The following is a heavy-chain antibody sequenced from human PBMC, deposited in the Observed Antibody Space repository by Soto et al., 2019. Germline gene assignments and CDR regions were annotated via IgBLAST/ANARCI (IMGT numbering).Heavy chain of an antibody. CDR2: IYWNDDK. CDR3: AHTGGHNYDFWSGYPKDFDY. D-gene: IGHD3-3*01. V-gene: IGHV2-5*01. J-gene: IGHJ4*02. Sequence: EXGLTLVSPTQALTLTCTFSGFSLSTSGVGVGWIRQPPGKSLEWLALIYWNDDKRYSPSLKSRLTITKDTSKNQVVLTMTNMEPVDTATYYCAHTGGHNYDFWSGYPKDFDYWGQGTLVTVSS. CDR1: GFSLSTSGVG.